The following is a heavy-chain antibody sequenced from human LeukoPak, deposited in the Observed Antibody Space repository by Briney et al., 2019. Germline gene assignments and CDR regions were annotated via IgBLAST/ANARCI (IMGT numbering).Heavy chain of an antibody. Sequence: GASVKVSCKASGYTFTGYYMHWVRQAPGQGLEWMGWINPNSGGTNYAQKFQGRVTMTRDMSTSTVYMELSSLRSEDTAVYYCARGLDSSALNWFDPWGQGTLVTVSS. CDR2: INPNSGGT. D-gene: IGHD3-22*01. CDR1: GYTFTGYY. V-gene: IGHV1-2*02. J-gene: IGHJ5*02. CDR3: ARGLDSSALNWFDP.